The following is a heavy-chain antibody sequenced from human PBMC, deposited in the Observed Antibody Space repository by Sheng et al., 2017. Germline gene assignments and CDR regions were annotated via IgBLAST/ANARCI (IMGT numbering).Heavy chain of an antibody. V-gene: IGHV4-61*02. D-gene: IGHD4-4*01. J-gene: IGHJ4*02. Sequence: QVQLQESGPGLVKPSQTLSLICAVSGGSITSGGYYWSWIRQPAGEGLEWIGRVYTSGSTTYNPSLKSRVTISIDTSQNQFSLELSSVTAADTAVYYCARGVHDHSYYFDYWGQGTLVTVSA. CDR1: GGSITSGGYY. CDR2: VYTSGST. CDR3: ARGVHDHSYYFDY.